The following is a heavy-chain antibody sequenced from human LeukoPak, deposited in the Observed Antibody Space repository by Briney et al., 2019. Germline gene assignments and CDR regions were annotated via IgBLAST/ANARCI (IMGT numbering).Heavy chain of an antibody. V-gene: IGHV3-74*01. J-gene: IGHJ4*02. Sequence: GSLRLSCAASGFTFTSVWMHWFRQVPGRGLVWISRISTDGAITGYADSVKGRFTISRDNAKNTLYLQMNSLRAEDTAVYYCARDRTTVTLFDYWGQGALVTVSS. CDR1: GFTFTSVW. D-gene: IGHD4-17*01. CDR2: ISTDGAIT. CDR3: ARDRTTVTLFDY.